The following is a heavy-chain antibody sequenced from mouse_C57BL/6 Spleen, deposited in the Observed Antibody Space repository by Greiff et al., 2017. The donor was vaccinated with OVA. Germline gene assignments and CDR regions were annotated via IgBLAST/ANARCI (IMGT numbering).Heavy chain of an antibody. J-gene: IGHJ4*01. CDR1: GFNINDDY. Sequence: VQLQQSGAELVRPGASVKLSCTASGFNINDDYMHWVKQRPEQGLEWIGWIDPENGDTEYASKFQGKATITADTSSNTAYLQRSSLTSEDTAVYYSTTQLLRDYWGQGTSVTVSS. CDR2: IDPENGDT. D-gene: IGHD1-1*01. V-gene: IGHV14-4*01. CDR3: TTQLLRDY.